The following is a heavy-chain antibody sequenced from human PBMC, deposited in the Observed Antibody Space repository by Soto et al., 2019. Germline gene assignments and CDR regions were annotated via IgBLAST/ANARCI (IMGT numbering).Heavy chain of an antibody. CDR3: ARAAGDTTGIRYFFDY. J-gene: IGHJ4*02. CDR2: INSDGSGT. Sequence: GSLRLSCAASGFTFTTHWMHWVRQAPGKGLVWVSRINSDGSGTNYADSVKGRFTISRDNAKNTLFLQMNNLRAEDTAVYYCARAAGDTTGIRYFFDYWGQGTLVTVSS. CDR1: GFTFTTHW. V-gene: IGHV3-74*01. D-gene: IGHD1-1*01.